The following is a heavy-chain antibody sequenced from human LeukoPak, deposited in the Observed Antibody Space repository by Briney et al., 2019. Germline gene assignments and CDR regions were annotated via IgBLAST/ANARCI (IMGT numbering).Heavy chain of an antibody. CDR2: ISGSGSST. Sequence: PGGSLRLSCSASGFTFSNCAMHWVRQAPGKGLEYVSAISGSGSSTYYADSVKGRFTISRDNSKNTLFLQMSNLRPEDTAVYYCVTSSSSGWYADYWGQGTVVSVSS. V-gene: IGHV3-64D*09. CDR1: GFTFSNCA. CDR3: VTSSSSGWYADY. J-gene: IGHJ4*02. D-gene: IGHD6-19*01.